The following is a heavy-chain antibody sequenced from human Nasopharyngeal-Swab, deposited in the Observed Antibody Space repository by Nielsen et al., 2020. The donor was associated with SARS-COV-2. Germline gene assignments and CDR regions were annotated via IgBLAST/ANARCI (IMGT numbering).Heavy chain of an antibody. V-gene: IGHV4-59*01. CDR1: GGSISSYY. D-gene: IGHD6-19*01. Sequence: SETLSLTCTVSGGSISSYYWSWIRQPPGKGLEWIGYIYYSGSTNYNPSLKSRVTISVDTSKNQFSLKLSSVTAADTAVYYCAREGGSDWSYYYYGMDVWGQGTTVTVSS. CDR2: IYYSGST. J-gene: IGHJ6*02. CDR3: AREGGSDWSYYYYGMDV.